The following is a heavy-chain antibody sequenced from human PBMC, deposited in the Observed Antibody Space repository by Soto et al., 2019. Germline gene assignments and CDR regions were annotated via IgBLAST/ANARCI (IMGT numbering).Heavy chain of an antibody. CDR1: GYTFSSYG. Sequence: SVKVSCKASGYTFSSYGISWVRQAPGQGLEWMGGIIPIFGTANYAQKFQGRVTITVDESTSTAYMELSSLRSEDTAVYYCARDIYYYDSSGYAFGPWGQGTMVTVSS. J-gene: IGHJ3*01. CDR2: IIPIFGTA. CDR3: ARDIYYYDSSGYAFGP. D-gene: IGHD3-22*01. V-gene: IGHV1-69*13.